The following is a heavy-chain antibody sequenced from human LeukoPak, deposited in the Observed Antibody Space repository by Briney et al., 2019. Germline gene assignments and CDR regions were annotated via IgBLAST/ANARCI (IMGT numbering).Heavy chain of an antibody. V-gene: IGHV4-4*09. D-gene: IGHD2-2*01. Sequence: SETLSLTCTVSGGSISGYFWSWIRQPPGKGPEWIGYIYSTGTKNYSPSLSSRVTISVDTSKNLLSLNLRFVTATDTAVYHCARHNPPPTGFCSGTSCFMSGSQYFCMDVWGKGTSVTVS. J-gene: IGHJ6*03. CDR1: GGSISGYF. CDR3: ARHNPPPTGFCSGTSCFMSGSQYFCMDV. CDR2: IYSTGTK.